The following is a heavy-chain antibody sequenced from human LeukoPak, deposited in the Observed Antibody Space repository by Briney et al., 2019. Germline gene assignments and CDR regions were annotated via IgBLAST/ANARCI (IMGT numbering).Heavy chain of an antibody. V-gene: IGHV3-23*01. CDR2: ISGSGGST. J-gene: IGHJ4*02. D-gene: IGHD3-16*01. CDR3: AKWPEGAMNYFDY. CDR1: GFTFSSYA. Sequence: GGSLRLSCAASGFTFSSYAMSWVRQAPGKGLEWVSAISGSGGSTYYADSVKGRFTISRDNSKNTVYLQMNALRAEDTALYYCAKWPEGAMNYFDYWGQGILVTVSS.